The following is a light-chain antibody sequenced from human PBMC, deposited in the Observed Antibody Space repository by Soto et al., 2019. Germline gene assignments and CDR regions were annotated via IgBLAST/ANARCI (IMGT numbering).Light chain of an antibody. Sequence: QSVLTQPASVSGSPGQSITISCTGTSSDVGSYNLVSWYQQHPGKAPKLMIYEGSKRPSGVSNRFSGSKSGNTASLTISVLQAEDEADYYCCSYAGSSTSFGTATKVTVL. CDR3: CSYAGSSTS. V-gene: IGLV2-23*01. CDR1: SSDVGSYNL. CDR2: EGS. J-gene: IGLJ1*01.